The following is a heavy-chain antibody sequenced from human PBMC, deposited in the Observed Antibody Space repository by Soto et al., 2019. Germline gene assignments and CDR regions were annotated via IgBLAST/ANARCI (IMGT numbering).Heavy chain of an antibody. Sequence: GGSLRLSCSASGFTFSSYAMHWVRQAPGKGLEYVSAISSNGGSTYYADSVKGRFTISRDNSKNTLYLQMSSLRAEDTAVYYCVKDWDWNYVVAAFDIWGQGTMVTVSS. V-gene: IGHV3-64D*08. CDR1: GFTFSSYA. CDR3: VKDWDWNYVVAAFDI. J-gene: IGHJ3*02. CDR2: ISSNGGST. D-gene: IGHD1-7*01.